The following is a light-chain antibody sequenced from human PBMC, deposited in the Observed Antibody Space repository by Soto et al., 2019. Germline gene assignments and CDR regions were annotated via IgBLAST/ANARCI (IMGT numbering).Light chain of an antibody. J-gene: IGKJ2*01. CDR2: GTS. Sequence: VLTQSPGTLSLSPGDRATVSCRASQTVHSSFFAWYQQKGGQAPRLLIYGTSNRAAGIPDRFSGHGSGTDFTLNIDGLEPEDFAMYFCQQHGGSPPYTFGRGTRVEI. CDR1: QTVHSSF. CDR3: QQHGGSPPYT. V-gene: IGKV3-20*01.